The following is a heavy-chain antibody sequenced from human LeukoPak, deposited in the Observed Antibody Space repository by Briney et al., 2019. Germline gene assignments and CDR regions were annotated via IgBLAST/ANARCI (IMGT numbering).Heavy chain of an antibody. CDR3: ARTDYHGSGTLGRIPQGYYYYVDV. V-gene: IGHV4-4*08. J-gene: IGHJ6*03. CDR2: ISNSGNT. D-gene: IGHD3-10*01. Sequence: SETLSLTCIVSGGSISPYYWSWLRQPPGKGLEWIGYISNSGNTNYDPSLKSRVTISIDTSKKQLSLKLSSVTAADTAVYYCARTDYHGSGTLGRIPQGYYYYVDVWGKGTTVTVSS. CDR1: GGSISPYY.